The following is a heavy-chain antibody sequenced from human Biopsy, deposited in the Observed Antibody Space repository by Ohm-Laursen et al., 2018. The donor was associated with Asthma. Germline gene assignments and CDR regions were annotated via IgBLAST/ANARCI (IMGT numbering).Heavy chain of an antibody. CDR1: GGSISSGGFS. Sequence: QTLSLTCAVSGGSISSGGFSWTWIRQPPGKGLEWIGYMFHRGTTHYNPSLTSRVTISLDRSKNQFSLKLTSVTAADTAVYYCARITSGNYYYGMDVWGQGTTVTVSS. D-gene: IGHD1-20*01. CDR2: MFHRGTT. CDR3: ARITSGNYYYGMDV. V-gene: IGHV4-30-2*01. J-gene: IGHJ6*02.